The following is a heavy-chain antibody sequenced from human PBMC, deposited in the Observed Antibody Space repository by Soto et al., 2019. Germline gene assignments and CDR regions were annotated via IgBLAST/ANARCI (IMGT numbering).Heavy chain of an antibody. CDR2: INPHGGST. J-gene: IGHJ5*02. Sequence: ASVKLSCNAPREAFTSYYSNWVRQDTGQGLEWMGVINPHGGSTAYAQKFKGRVTLTRDTSASTVYLEVSSLTSEDTAMYYCARSSGGNFGIIIEGTKWFDPWGQGTLVTVS. CDR1: REAFTSYY. D-gene: IGHD1-26*01. CDR3: ARSSGGNFGIIIEGTKWFDP. V-gene: IGHV1-46*01.